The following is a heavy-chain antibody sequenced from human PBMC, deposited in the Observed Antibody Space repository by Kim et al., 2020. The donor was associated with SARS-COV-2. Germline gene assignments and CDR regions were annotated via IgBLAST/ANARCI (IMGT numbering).Heavy chain of an antibody. D-gene: IGHD6-13*01. J-gene: IGHJ5*02. CDR1: GYTFTSYA. Sequence: ASVKVSCKASGYTFTSYAMHWVRQAPGQRLEWMGWINAGNGNTKYSQKFQGRVTITRDTSASTAYMELSSLRSEDTAVYYCARDSIRIAGTRLGFDPWGQGTLVTVSS. CDR2: INAGNGNT. CDR3: ARDSIRIAGTRLGFDP. V-gene: IGHV1-3*01.